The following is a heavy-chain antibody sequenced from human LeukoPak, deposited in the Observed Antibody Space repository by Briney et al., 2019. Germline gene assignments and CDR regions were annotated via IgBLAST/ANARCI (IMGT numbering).Heavy chain of an antibody. CDR3: AREGSIAAAATPTTSEDYYYGMDV. CDR1: GFTFSSYA. V-gene: IGHV3-30-3*01. Sequence: PGGSLRLSCAASGFTFSSYAMHWVRQAPGKGLEWVAVISYDGSNKYYADSVKGRFTISRDNSKNTLYLQMNSLRAEDTAVYYCAREGSIAAAATPTTSEDYYYGMDVWGQGTTVTVSS. J-gene: IGHJ6*02. D-gene: IGHD6-13*01. CDR2: ISYDGSNK.